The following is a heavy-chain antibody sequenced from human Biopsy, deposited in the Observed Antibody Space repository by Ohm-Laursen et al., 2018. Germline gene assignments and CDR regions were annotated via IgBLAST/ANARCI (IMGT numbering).Heavy chain of an antibody. J-gene: IGHJ1*01. CDR2: NIPILGTG. V-gene: IGHV1-69*06. CDR3: ATKLTGYFHH. D-gene: IGHD3-9*01. CDR1: GGTFSNYG. Sequence: KISCKAPGGTFSNYGVNWVRQAPGQGLEWLGGNIPILGTGNYAQKFQDRVTVAADTSTSTATMELRSLRSDDTAVYYCATKLTGYFHHWGQGTLVTVSS.